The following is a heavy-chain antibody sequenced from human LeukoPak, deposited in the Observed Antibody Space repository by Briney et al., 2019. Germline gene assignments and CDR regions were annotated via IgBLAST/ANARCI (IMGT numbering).Heavy chain of an antibody. J-gene: IGHJ5*02. V-gene: IGHV4-34*01. CDR2: VNHLGRT. CDR3: ARRDYRAWFDP. D-gene: IGHD2-21*01. Sequence: SETLSLTCAVYNGSFSGYYWSWIRQPPGKGLEWIGEVNHLGRTNYNTSLKSRVTISVDMSKNDLFLTLSSVTAADTAFYYCARRDYRAWFDPWGQGILVTVSP. CDR1: NGSFSGYY.